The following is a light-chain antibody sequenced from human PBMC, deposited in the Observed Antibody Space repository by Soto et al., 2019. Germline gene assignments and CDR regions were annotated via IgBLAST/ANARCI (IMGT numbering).Light chain of an antibody. Sequence: EIVLTQSPATLSLAPGERATLSCRASQSISTYLAWYQHKPGQAPRLLIYDASNRATGIPARFSGSVSGTDFTITISRLEPEDFAVYYCQQRSYWLTFGGGNKVEIE. J-gene: IGKJ4*01. V-gene: IGKV3-11*01. CDR2: DAS. CDR1: QSISTY. CDR3: QQRSYWLT.